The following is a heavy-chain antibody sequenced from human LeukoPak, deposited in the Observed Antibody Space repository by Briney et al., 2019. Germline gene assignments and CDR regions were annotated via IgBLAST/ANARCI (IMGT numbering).Heavy chain of an antibody. D-gene: IGHD3-10*01. Sequence: ASVTVSCKSSGYTFTGYYMHWVRQAPGQGLEGMGWINPDSGGTNFAKGRVPRSRDTPIRTVYMELNRLRTYETGVHYCARELPNYYGSGSGGFDFWGQGTMVTVSS. J-gene: IGHJ3*01. CDR1: GYTFTGYY. CDR3: ARELPNYYGSGSGGFDF. V-gene: IGHV1-2*01. CDR2: INPDSGGT.